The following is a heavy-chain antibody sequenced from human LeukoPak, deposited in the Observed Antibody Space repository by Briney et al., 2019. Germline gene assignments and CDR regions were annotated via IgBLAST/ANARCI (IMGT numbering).Heavy chain of an antibody. J-gene: IGHJ4*02. CDR2: IYYSGST. Sequence: PSETLSLTCTVSGGSISSYYWSWIRQPPGKGLEWIGYIYYSGSTNYNPSLKSRVTISVDTSKNQFSLKLSSVTAADTAVYYCARHWGMDGDYLDYWGQGTLVTVSS. V-gene: IGHV4-59*08. CDR1: GGSISSYY. D-gene: IGHD3-16*01. CDR3: ARHWGMDGDYLDY.